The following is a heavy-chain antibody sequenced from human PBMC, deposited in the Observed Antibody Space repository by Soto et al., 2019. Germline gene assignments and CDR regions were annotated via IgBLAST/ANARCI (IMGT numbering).Heavy chain of an antibody. CDR1: GGSVSSGSYY. J-gene: IGHJ4*02. V-gene: IGHV4-61*01. Sequence: SETLSLTCTVSGGSVSSGSYYWSWIRQPPGKGLEWIGYIYYSGSTNYNPSLKSRVTISVDTSKNQFSLKLSSVTAADTAVYYCASTPYYYDSSGYAPGYWGQGTLVTVSS. D-gene: IGHD3-22*01. CDR3: ASTPYYYDSSGYAPGY. CDR2: IYYSGST.